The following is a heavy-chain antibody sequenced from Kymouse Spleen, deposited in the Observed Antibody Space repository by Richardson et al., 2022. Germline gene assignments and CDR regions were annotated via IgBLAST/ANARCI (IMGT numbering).Heavy chain of an antibody. CDR1: GFTFSSYA. D-gene: IGHD2-2*02. J-gene: IGHJ6*02. V-gene: IGHV3-64*02. CDR2: ISSNGGST. Sequence: EVQLVESGEGLVQPGGSLRLSCAASGFTFSSYAMHWVRQAPGKGLEYVSAISSNGGSTYYADSVKGRFTISRDNSKNTLYLQMGSLRAEDMAVYYCASRYCSSTSCYGYYYYYGMDVWGQGTTVTVSS. CDR3: ASRYCSSTSCYGYYYYYGMDV.